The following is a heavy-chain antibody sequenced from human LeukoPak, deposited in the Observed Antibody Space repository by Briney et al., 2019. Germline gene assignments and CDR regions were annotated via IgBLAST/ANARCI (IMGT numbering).Heavy chain of an antibody. D-gene: IGHD6-13*01. CDR1: GFTFSSYE. CDR3: ATYASSWYLDY. V-gene: IGHV3-48*03. Sequence: PGGSLRLSCAASGFTFSSYEMNWVRQAPGKGLELVSYTSSSGSSIYNADSVKGRFTISRDNAKNSLYLQMNSLRAEDTAVYYCATYASSWYLDYWGRGTLVTVSS. CDR2: TSSSGSSI. J-gene: IGHJ4*02.